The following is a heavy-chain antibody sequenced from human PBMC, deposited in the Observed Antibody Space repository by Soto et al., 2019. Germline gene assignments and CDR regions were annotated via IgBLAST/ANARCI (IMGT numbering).Heavy chain of an antibody. J-gene: IGHJ5*02. Sequence: GGSLRLSCAASGFTFSSYAMHWVRQAPGKGLEWVAVISYDGSNKYYADSVKGRFTISRDNSKNTLYLQMNSLRAEDTAVYYCARDRWPYSSSWSPFDPWGHGTLVTVSS. CDR1: GFTFSSYA. D-gene: IGHD6-13*01. V-gene: IGHV3-30-3*01. CDR2: ISYDGSNK. CDR3: ARDRWPYSSSWSPFDP.